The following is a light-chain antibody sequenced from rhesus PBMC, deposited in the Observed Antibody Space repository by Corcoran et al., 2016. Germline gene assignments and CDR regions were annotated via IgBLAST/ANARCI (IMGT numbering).Light chain of an antibody. J-gene: IGKJ3*01. CDR2: KAS. CDR3: QHNYGTPFT. CDR1: ENVNNY. Sequence: EIQMTQSPSSLSASVGDRVTITCRASENVNNYLNLYQQKPGKAPKLLIYKASTLQSGVPSRFSGSGSGTDYTFTISSLQSEDVATYYCQHNYGTPFTFGPGTKLDIK. V-gene: IGKV1-74*01.